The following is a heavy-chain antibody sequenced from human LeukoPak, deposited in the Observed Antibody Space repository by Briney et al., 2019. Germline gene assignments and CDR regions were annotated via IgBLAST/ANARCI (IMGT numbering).Heavy chain of an antibody. Sequence: GGSLRLSCAASGFTFDDYAMHWVRQAPGKGLEWVSGISWNSGSIGYADSVKGRFTISRDNAKNSLYLQMNSLRAEDTALYYCAKDIAWRSGDIVVGGGNAFDIWGQGTMVTVSS. D-gene: IGHD2-2*01. J-gene: IGHJ3*02. CDR2: ISWNSGSI. CDR3: AKDIAWRSGDIVVGGGNAFDI. CDR1: GFTFDDYA. V-gene: IGHV3-9*01.